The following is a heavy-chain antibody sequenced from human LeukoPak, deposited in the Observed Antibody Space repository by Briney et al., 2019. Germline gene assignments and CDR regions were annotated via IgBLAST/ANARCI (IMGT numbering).Heavy chain of an antibody. CDR2: LYYSGRT. CDR3: VKEGGGGTPAY. Sequence: SETLSLTCTVSGDSISSTASYYWGWIRQPPGKGLEWIGSLYYSGRTYYTASLKSRVIISVDTPKNQFSLNMSSVMAADTAVYYCVKEGGGGTPAYWGQGTLVTVSS. J-gene: IGHJ4*02. CDR1: GDSISSTASYY. V-gene: IGHV4-39*07. D-gene: IGHD2-15*01.